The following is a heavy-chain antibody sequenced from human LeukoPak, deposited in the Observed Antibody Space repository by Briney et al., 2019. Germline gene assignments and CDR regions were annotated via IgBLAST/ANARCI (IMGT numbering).Heavy chain of an antibody. CDR3: ARALIAAAGTAGEFDY. CDR1: GFTVSSNY. Sequence: PGGSLRLSCAASGFTVSSNYMSWVRQAPGKGLEWVSVIYSGGSTYYADSVKGRFTISRDNSKNTLYLQMNSLRAEDTAVYYCARALIAAAGTAGEFDYWGQGTLVTDSS. J-gene: IGHJ4*02. V-gene: IGHV3-66*02. CDR2: IYSGGST. D-gene: IGHD6-13*01.